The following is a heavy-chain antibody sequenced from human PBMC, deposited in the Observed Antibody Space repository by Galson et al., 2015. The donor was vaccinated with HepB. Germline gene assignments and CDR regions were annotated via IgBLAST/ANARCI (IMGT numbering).Heavy chain of an antibody. Sequence: LRLSCEASGFIVSSDYMCWVRQATGKGLEWVLLTYNGGRKYYADSVKVRFHVSRENSKTTLYLQINSHRPEDTALYYCARDAHDFGDYVDGLVYGIDVWGQGTTVTVSS. J-gene: IGHJ6*02. CDR3: ARDAHDFGDYVDGLVYGIDV. V-gene: IGHV3-66*01. CDR1: GFIVSSDY. D-gene: IGHD4-17*01. CDR2: TYNGGRK.